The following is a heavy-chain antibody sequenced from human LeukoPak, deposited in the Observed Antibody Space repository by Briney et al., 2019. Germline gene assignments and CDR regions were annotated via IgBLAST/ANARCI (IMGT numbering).Heavy chain of an antibody. V-gene: IGHV3-48*01. J-gene: IGHJ5*02. CDR1: GFNFNNYN. Sequence: GGSLRLSCAASGFNFNNYNMNWVRQAPGKGLEWVSYITLSSSTTYYADSVKGRFTISRDNAKKSLYLQMNSLRAEDTAVYYCAKAGILTGYYYKSRGSNWFDPWGQGTLVTVSS. D-gene: IGHD3-9*01. CDR2: ITLSSSTT. CDR3: AKAGILTGYYYKSRGSNWFDP.